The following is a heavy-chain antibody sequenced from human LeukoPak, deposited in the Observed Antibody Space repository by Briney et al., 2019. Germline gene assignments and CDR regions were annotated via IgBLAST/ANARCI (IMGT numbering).Heavy chain of an antibody. J-gene: IGHJ4*02. D-gene: IGHD3-22*01. CDR3: TSGYYYDSSGYWSALGY. CDR2: IRSKANSYAT. CDR1: GFTLSGSA. Sequence: GGSLRLSCAASGFTLSGSAMHWVRQASGKGLEWVGRIRSKANSYATAYAASVKGRFTISRDDSKNTAYLQMNSLKTEDTAVYYCTSGYYYDSSGYWSALGYWGQGTLVTVSS. V-gene: IGHV3-73*01.